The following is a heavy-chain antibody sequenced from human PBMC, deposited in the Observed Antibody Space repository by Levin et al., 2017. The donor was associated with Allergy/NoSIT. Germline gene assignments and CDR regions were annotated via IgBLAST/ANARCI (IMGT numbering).Heavy chain of an antibody. D-gene: IGHD3-22*01. CDR1: GYTFTGYY. Sequence: GESLKISCKASGYTFTGYYMHWVRQAPGQGLEWMGRINPNSGGTNYAQKFQGRVTMTRDTSISTAYMELSRLRSDDTAVYYCASGTDYYDSSGYYRYYYYGMDVWGQGTTVTVSS. CDR2: INPNSGGT. J-gene: IGHJ6*02. V-gene: IGHV1-2*06. CDR3: ASGTDYYDSSGYYRYYYYGMDV.